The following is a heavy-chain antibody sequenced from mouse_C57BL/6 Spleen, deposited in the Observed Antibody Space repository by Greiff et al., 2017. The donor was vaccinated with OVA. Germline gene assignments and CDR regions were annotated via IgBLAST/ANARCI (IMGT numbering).Heavy chain of an antibody. CDR3: ASHDYYGSSPRYAMDY. D-gene: IGHD1-1*01. Sequence: VQLQQSGAELVKPGASVKISCKASGYAFSSYWMNWVKQRPGKGLEWIGQIYPGDGDTNYTGKFKGKVTLTADKSSSTAYMQLSVLTSEDSAVYFCASHDYYGSSPRYAMDYWGQGTSVTVSS. V-gene: IGHV1-80*01. CDR2: IYPGDGDT. CDR1: GYAFSSYW. J-gene: IGHJ4*01.